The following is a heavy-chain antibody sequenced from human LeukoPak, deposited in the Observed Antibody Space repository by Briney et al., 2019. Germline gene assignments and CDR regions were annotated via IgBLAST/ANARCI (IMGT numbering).Heavy chain of an antibody. V-gene: IGHV1-18*01. CDR1: GYTFTSYG. CDR2: ISPYNGNT. J-gene: IGHJ4*02. Sequence: ASVKVSCKASGYTFTSYGISWVRQAPGQGLEWMGWISPYNGNTNYAQKLQGRIIITTNTSTSTAYMELRSLRSDDTAVYYCAKDLFDHWGQGTLVTVSS. CDR3: AKDLFDH.